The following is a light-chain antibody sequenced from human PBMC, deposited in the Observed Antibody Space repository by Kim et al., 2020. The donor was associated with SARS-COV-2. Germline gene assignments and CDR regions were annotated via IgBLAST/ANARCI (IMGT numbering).Light chain of an antibody. CDR3: QQYDNLPLT. V-gene: IGKV1-33*01. CDR2: DAS. CDR1: QGITHY. J-gene: IGKJ4*01. Sequence: SASVGDRVTISCQASQGITHYLNWFHQKPGKAPNLLIYDASTLETGVPSRFSGSGFGTHFTLIISSLQPEDIGTYYCQQYDNLPLTFGGGTKV.